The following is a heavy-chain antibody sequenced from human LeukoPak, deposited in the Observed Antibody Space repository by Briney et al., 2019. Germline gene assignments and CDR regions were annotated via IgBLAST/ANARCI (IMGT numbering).Heavy chain of an antibody. CDR2: IWYDGSNK. D-gene: IGHD2-2*01. CDR1: GFTFSSYG. V-gene: IGHV3-33*01. CDR3: ARDRQLHCFDY. Sequence: GGSLRLSCAASGFTFSSYGMHWVRQAPGKGLEWVAVIWYDGSNKYYADSVKGRFTISRDSSKNTLYLQMNSLRAEDTGVYYCARDRQLHCFDYWGQGTLVTVSS. J-gene: IGHJ4*02.